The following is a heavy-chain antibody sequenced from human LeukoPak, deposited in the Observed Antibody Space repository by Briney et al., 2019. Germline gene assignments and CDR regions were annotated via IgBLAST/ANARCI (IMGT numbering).Heavy chain of an antibody. CDR1: GFTFDDYG. CDR2: ISWNSGTV. V-gene: IGHV3-9*01. D-gene: IGHD6-19*01. Sequence: GGSLRLSRGASGFTFDDYGTHWVRQAPGKGLEWVSGISWNSGTVVYADSVRGRFTISRDNAKNSVYLQMNSLKAEDTALYYCAKGGYSSGWYGDHWGQGTLVTVSS. J-gene: IGHJ4*02. CDR3: AKGGYSSGWYGDH.